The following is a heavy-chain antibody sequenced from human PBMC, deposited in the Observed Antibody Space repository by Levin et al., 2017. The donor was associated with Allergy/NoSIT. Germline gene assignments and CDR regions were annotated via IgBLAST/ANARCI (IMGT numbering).Heavy chain of an antibody. CDR3: AHLKHYSDSGSYQFDF. CDR1: GFSLSTTGVG. Sequence: SGPTLVKPTQTLTLTCTFSGFSLSTTGVGVGWIRQPPGKALEWLALIYWDEDKRYSLSLKSRLTITKDTSKNQVVLTMTNMDPVETATYYCAHLKHYSDSGSYQFDFWGQGTLVTVSS. D-gene: IGHD3-22*01. V-gene: IGHV2-5*02. CDR2: IYWDEDK. J-gene: IGHJ4*02.